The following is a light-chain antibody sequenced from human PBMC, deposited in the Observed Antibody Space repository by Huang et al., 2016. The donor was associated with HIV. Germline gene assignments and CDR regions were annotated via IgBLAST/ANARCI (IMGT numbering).Light chain of an antibody. V-gene: IGKV3D-15*01. CDR3: QQYNDWPPLT. Sequence: EIVMTQSPATLSLSPGERATLSCRASQGVLSNLAWYKQKPGQAPRLLIFSASTRATGIPARFSGSGSGTEFTLTISSLQSEDSAVYYCQQYNDWPPLTFGGGTKVEIK. CDR2: SAS. J-gene: IGKJ4*01. CDR1: QGVLSN.